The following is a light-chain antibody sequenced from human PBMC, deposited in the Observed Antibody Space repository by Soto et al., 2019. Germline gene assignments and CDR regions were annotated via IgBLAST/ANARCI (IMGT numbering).Light chain of an antibody. V-gene: IGKV1-39*01. CDR3: QQSYVTPWT. Sequence: QMTQSPSSLSASVGDRVTIPCRASESISTYLNWYQQKPGERPNLLIYAASNLQSGVPSRFSGSGSGTHFTLIINSLQPEDFATYYCQQSYVTPWTFGQGTKVDIK. CDR1: ESISTY. J-gene: IGKJ1*01. CDR2: AAS.